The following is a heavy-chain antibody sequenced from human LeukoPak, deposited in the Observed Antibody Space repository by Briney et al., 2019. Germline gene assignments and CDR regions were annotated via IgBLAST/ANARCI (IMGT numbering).Heavy chain of an antibody. D-gene: IGHD5-18*01. V-gene: IGHV4-4*07. CDR1: GVSINPYY. CDR2: VYASGTT. Sequence: SETLSLTCSVSGVSINPYYWSWIRQSAGKGLEWIGRVYASGTTNYHPSLNGRVTLSVDMSKNHFSLRLSPVTAADTAVYYCARDQGYTYGQTHYFDLWGQGILVTVSS. J-gene: IGHJ4*02. CDR3: ARDQGYTYGQTHYFDL.